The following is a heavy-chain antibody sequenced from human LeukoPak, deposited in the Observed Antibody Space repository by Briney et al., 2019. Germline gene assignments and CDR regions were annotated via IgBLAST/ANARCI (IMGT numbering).Heavy chain of an antibody. CDR2: IWYDGSNK. J-gene: IGHJ6*02. Sequence: PGGSLRLSCAASGFTFSTYSMNWVRQAPGKGLEWVAYIWYDGSNKYYADSVKGRFTMSRDNSKNTLYLQMNSLRAEDTAVYYCARGAYCSSTSCYEGLYYYYGMDVWGQGTTVTVSS. CDR3: ARGAYCSSTSCYEGLYYYYGMDV. V-gene: IGHV3-33*08. CDR1: GFTFSTYS. D-gene: IGHD2-2*01.